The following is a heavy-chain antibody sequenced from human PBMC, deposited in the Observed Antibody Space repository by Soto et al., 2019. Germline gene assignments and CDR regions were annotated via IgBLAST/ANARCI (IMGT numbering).Heavy chain of an antibody. J-gene: IGHJ4*02. CDR3: ARVSGGGFDY. CDR2: IKQDGSEK. V-gene: IGHV3-7*01. D-gene: IGHD2-8*02. Sequence: EVQLVESGGGLVQPGGSLRLSCAASGFTFSSYWMSWVRQXXXKGLEWVANIKQDGSEKYYVDSVKGRFTISRDNAKNSLYLQMNSLRXEDTAVYYCARVSGGGFDYWGQGTLVTVSS. CDR1: GFTFSSYW.